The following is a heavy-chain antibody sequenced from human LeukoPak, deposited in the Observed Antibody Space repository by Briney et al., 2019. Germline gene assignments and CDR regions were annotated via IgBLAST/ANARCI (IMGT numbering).Heavy chain of an antibody. D-gene: IGHD6-13*01. J-gene: IGHJ5*02. CDR1: GYTFTSYG. V-gene: IGHV1-18*01. CDR3: ARDRQGFSSSWQKQNWFDP. Sequence: ASVKVSCKASGYTFTSYGISWARQAPGQGLEWMGWTSAYNGNTNYAQKLQGRVTMTTDTSTSTAYMELRSLRSDDTAVYYCARDRQGFSSSWQKQNWFDPWGQGTLVTVSS. CDR2: TSAYNGNT.